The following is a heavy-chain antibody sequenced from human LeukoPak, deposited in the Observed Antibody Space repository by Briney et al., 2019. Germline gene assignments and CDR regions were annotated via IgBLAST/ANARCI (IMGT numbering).Heavy chain of an antibody. D-gene: IGHD3-3*01. CDR3: ARGLRTIFGVVIGVDY. V-gene: IGHV4-34*01. J-gene: IGHJ4*02. CDR2: INHSGST. CDR1: GGSFSGYY. Sequence: NPSETLSLTCAVYGGSFSGYYWSWIRQPPGKGLEWIGEINHSGSTNYNPSLKSRVTISVDTSKNQFSLKLSSVTAADTAVYYCARGLRTIFGVVIGVDYWGQGTLVTVSS.